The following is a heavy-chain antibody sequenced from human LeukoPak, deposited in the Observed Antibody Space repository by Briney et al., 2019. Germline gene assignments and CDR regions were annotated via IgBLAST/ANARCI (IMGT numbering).Heavy chain of an antibody. CDR3: ARYRVITNDYFDS. D-gene: IGHD3-16*01. Sequence: GSLRLSCAASGFTFGYYYMSWIRQAPGKGLEWVSYISNSGNTIKEADSVKGRFTISRDNAQNSLFLQMKSLRAEDTAVYYCARYRVITNDYFDSWGQGTLVTVSS. J-gene: IGHJ4*02. V-gene: IGHV3-11*01. CDR2: ISNSGNTI. CDR1: GFTFGYYY.